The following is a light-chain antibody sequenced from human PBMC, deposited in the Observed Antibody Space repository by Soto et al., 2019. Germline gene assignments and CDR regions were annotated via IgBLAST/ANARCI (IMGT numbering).Light chain of an antibody. CDR2: GAS. Sequence: EIVLTQYPASLSLSPGERATLSCRASQSVDSYLVWYQQKPGQAPRLLIFGASNRATGIPARFSGSGSGTDFTLTINSLEPEDFAVYYCQQRSNWPITFGPGTRLDIK. V-gene: IGKV3-11*01. J-gene: IGKJ5*01. CDR1: QSVDSY. CDR3: QQRSNWPIT.